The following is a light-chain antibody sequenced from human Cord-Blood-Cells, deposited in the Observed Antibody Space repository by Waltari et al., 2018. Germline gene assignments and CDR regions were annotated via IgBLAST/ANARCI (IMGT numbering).Light chain of an antibody. Sequence: QSVLTQPPSVSGAPGQRVTISCTGSSSNIGAGYDVHWYQQLPGTAPKLLILRNSNWPSGFLDRFSGSKAGTAASLASTGLQAEDEADYYCQSYDSSLSGWVFGGGTKLTVL. J-gene: IGLJ3*02. CDR2: RNS. CDR3: QSYDSSLSGWV. CDR1: SSNIGAGYD. V-gene: IGLV1-40*01.